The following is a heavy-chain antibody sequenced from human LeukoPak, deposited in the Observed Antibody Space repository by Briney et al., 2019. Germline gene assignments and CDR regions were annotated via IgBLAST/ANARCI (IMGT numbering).Heavy chain of an antibody. D-gene: IGHD1-26*01. Sequence: SVTVSFKASLGTFSSYAISWVRQPPGQGLEWMGRIIPILGIANYAQKFQGRVTITADKSTSTAYMELSSLRSEDTAVYYCARDVLVGATTMAFEIWGQGTMVTVS. V-gene: IGHV1-69*04. CDR2: IIPILGIA. CDR1: LGTFSSYA. J-gene: IGHJ3*02. CDR3: ARDVLVGATTMAFEI.